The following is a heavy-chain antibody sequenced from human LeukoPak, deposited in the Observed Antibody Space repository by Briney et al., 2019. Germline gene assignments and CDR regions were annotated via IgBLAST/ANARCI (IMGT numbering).Heavy chain of an antibody. CDR2: ISSSSSYI. V-gene: IGHV3-21*01. D-gene: IGHD6-13*01. CDR3: ARDPSPGVSSPRNY. J-gene: IGHJ4*02. Sequence: PGGSLRLSCAASGFTFSSYSMNWVRQAPGKGLEWVSSISSSSSYIYYADSVKGRFTISRDNAKNSLYLQMNSLRAEDTAVYYCARDPSPGVSSPRNYWGQGTLVTVSS. CDR1: GFTFSSYS.